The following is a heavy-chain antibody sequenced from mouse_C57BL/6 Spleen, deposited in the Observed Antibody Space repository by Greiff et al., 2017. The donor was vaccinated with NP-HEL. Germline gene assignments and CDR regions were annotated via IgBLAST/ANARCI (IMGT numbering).Heavy chain of an antibody. CDR2: ISYDGSN. Sequence: ESGPGLVKPSQSLSLTCSVTGYSITSGYYWNWIRQFPGNKLEWMGYISYDGSNNYNPSLKNRISITRDTSKNQFFLKLNSVTTEDTATYYCARYPHYYGSSYGYFDVWGTGTTVTVSS. J-gene: IGHJ1*03. D-gene: IGHD1-1*01. CDR3: ARYPHYYGSSYGYFDV. CDR1: GYSITSGYY. V-gene: IGHV3-6*01.